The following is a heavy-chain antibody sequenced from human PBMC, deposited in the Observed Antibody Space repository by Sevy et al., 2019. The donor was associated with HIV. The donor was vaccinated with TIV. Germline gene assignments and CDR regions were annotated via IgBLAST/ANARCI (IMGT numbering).Heavy chain of an antibody. V-gene: IGHV3-33*01. CDR2: IWYDGSNK. CDR1: GFTFSSYG. CDR3: ARDRGSGWYGDYYYGMDV. J-gene: IGHJ6*02. Sequence: GGSLRLSCVASGFTFSSYGMHWVRQAPGKGLEWVAVIWYDGSNKYYADSVKGRFTISRDNSKNTLYLQMNSLRAEDTAVYYCARDRGSGWYGDYYYGMDVWGQGTTVTVSS. D-gene: IGHD6-19*01.